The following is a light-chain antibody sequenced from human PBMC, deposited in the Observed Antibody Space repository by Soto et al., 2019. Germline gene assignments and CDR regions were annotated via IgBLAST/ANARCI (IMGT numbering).Light chain of an antibody. J-gene: IGKJ2*01. CDR2: GAS. CDR1: QSVMNS. V-gene: IGKV3-15*01. Sequence: VMTQSPAILSVSPGERVTLSCRASQSVMNSLAWYQQRPGQAPRLLIHGASTRATGIPARFSGIGSGTEFTLTISSLQSEDFAVYYCQQYHNWPTYTFGKGTKLEI. CDR3: QQYHNWPTYT.